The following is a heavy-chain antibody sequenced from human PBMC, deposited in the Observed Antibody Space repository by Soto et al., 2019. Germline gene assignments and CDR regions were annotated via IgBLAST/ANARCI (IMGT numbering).Heavy chain of an antibody. Sequence: EVQLLESGGGLVQPGGSLRLSCAASGFTFSSYAMSWVRQAPGKGLEWVSAISGSGVSTYYADSVKGRFTISRDNSRNALYLQMNGLRAEATAVYYCAKEGEHSSGWANFDYWGQGTLVTVSS. J-gene: IGHJ4*02. CDR2: ISGSGVST. CDR3: AKEGEHSSGWANFDY. D-gene: IGHD6-19*01. V-gene: IGHV3-23*01. CDR1: GFTFSSYA.